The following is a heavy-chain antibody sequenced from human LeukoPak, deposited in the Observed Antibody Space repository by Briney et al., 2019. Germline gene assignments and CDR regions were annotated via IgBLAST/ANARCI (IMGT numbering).Heavy chain of an antibody. Sequence: GASVKVSCKASGYDFTGYYVHWVRQDPGHGFEWMGWVNPRNGGTHYAQNFQGRVTITGDTSITTAYMELDSLTSDDTAVYYCVTGFQYGLWGVPYFYYMHAWGKGTTVTVSS. CDR2: VNPRNGGT. V-gene: IGHV1-2*02. J-gene: IGHJ6*03. D-gene: IGHD3-10*01. CDR3: VTGFQYGLWGVPYFYYMHA. CDR1: GYDFTGYY.